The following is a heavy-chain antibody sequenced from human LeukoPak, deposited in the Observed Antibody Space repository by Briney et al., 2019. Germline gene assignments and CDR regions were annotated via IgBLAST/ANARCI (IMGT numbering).Heavy chain of an antibody. J-gene: IGHJ4*02. CDR3: ATDPQITNWYDYFDF. D-gene: IGHD1-1*01. V-gene: IGHV3-23*01. CDR1: GGSFSGYY. Sequence: ETLSLTCAVYGGSFSGYYWSWVRQAPGKGLEWVSGISSSGGSTYYADSVKGRFTISRDNSKNTLYLHMNSLRAEDTAVYYCATDPQITNWYDYFDFWGQGTLVTVSS. CDR2: ISSSGGST.